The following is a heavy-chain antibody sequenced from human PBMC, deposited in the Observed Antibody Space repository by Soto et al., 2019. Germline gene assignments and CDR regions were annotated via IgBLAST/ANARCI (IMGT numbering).Heavy chain of an antibody. CDR3: ARVFWGGDYGYYYYGMDV. CDR1: GYTFTSYD. Sequence: ASLKVSCKASGYTFTSYDINWVRQATGQGLEWMGWMNPNSGNTGYAKKIQGRVTMTRNASISTAYMDLSSLRSNDTAVYYCARVFWGGDYGYYYYGMDVWGQGTTVTVSS. D-gene: IGHD4-17*01. CDR2: MNPNSGNT. J-gene: IGHJ6*02. V-gene: IGHV1-8*01.